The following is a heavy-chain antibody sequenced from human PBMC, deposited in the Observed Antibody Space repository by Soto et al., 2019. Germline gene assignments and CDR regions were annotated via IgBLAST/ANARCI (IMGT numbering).Heavy chain of an antibody. D-gene: IGHD5-12*01. Sequence: EVQLVESGGGLVKPGGSLRLSCAASGFTFSSYSMNWVRQAPGKGLEWVSSISSSSSYIYYADSVKGRFTISRDNAKNSLYLQMNSLRAEYTAVYYCAREAAQMATILRTKDAYYFDYWGQGTLVTVSS. J-gene: IGHJ4*02. V-gene: IGHV3-21*01. CDR2: ISSSSSYI. CDR1: GFTFSSYS. CDR3: AREAAQMATILRTKDAYYFDY.